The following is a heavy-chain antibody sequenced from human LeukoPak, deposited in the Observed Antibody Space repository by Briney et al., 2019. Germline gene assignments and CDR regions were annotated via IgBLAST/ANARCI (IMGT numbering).Heavy chain of an antibody. J-gene: IGHJ5*02. CDR3: AREFMFGRFDP. Sequence: GSLRLSCAASGFTVSNNYMSWVRQAPGKGLEWVSVIYSGGSTYYADSVKGRFTISRDNSKNTLYLQMNSLRAEDTAVYYCAREFMFGRFDPWGQGTLVTVSS. D-gene: IGHD3-10*02. V-gene: IGHV3-53*01. CDR2: IYSGGST. CDR1: GFTVSNNY.